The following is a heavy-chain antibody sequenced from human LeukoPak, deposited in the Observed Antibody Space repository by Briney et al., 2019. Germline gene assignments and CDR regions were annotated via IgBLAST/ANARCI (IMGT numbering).Heavy chain of an antibody. Sequence: SETLSLTCTVSGGPISSYYWSWIRQPAGKGLEWIGRIYTSGSTNYNPSLKSRVTMSVDTSKNQFSLKLSSVTAADTAVYYCARTLSSWYSDWFDPWGQGTLVTVSS. D-gene: IGHD6-13*01. CDR3: ARTLSSWYSDWFDP. CDR2: IYTSGST. CDR1: GGPISSYY. V-gene: IGHV4-4*07. J-gene: IGHJ5*02.